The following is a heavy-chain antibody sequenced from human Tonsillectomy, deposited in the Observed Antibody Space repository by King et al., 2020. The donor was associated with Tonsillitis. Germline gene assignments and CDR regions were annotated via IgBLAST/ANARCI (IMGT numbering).Heavy chain of an antibody. D-gene: IGHD3-3*01. CDR3: ARTLPFYDFWGGYYFDS. CDR1: GFSLSNSGLC. J-gene: IGHJ4*02. Sequence: TLKESGPALVKPTQTLTLTCTFSGFSLSNSGLCVSWIRQPPGKALQGLAVIHWDDDKYYSASLRTRLTISKDTSKNQVVLTMTNMDPVDTATYYCARTLPFYDFWGGYYFDSWGQGSLVTVSS. CDR2: IHWDDDK. V-gene: IGHV2-70*01.